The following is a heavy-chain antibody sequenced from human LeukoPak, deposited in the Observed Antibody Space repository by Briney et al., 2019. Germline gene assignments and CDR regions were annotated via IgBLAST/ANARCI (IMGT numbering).Heavy chain of an antibody. CDR1: GFTFSSFG. J-gene: IGHJ4*02. CDR2: ISSSSSYI. D-gene: IGHD3-22*01. V-gene: IGHV3-21*01. CDR3: AEDGSSYYYIYY. Sequence: GGSLRLSCAASGFTFSSFGMSWVRQAPGKGLEWVSSISSSSSYIYYADSVKGRFTISRDNAKNSLYLQMNSLRADDTAVYYCAEDGSSYYYIYYWGQGTLVTVSS.